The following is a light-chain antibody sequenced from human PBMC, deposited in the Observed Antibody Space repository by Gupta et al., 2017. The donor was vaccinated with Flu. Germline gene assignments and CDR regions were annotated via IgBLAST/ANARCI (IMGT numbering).Light chain of an antibody. CDR2: WAS. CDR1: QSVLYRSNNKNY. CDR3: QQWHSTPIT. V-gene: IGKV4-1*01. J-gene: IGKJ5*01. Sequence: DIVMTQSPDSLAVSLGERATINCKSSQSVLYRSNNKNYFGWYQQKPRQPPRLLIYWASTRESGVPDRFSGSGSETDFTLTINNLQAEDVAVYDCQQWHSTPITFGQGTRLEIK.